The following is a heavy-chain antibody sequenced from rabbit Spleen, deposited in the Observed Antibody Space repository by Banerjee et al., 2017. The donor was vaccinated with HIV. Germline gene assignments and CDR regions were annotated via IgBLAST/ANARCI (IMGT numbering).Heavy chain of an antibody. CDR3: AREDVGGSYTL. V-gene: IGHV1S40*01. CDR2: IDTGSSDFT. CDR1: GVSFSSNYY. Sequence: QSLEESGGDLVKPGGSLTLTCTASGVSFSSNYYMCWVRQAPGKGLEWIACIDTGSSDFTYFASWAKGRFTCSKTSSTTVTLQMTSLTAADTATYFCAREDVGGSYTLWGQGTLVTVS. D-gene: IGHD1-1*01. J-gene: IGHJ3*01.